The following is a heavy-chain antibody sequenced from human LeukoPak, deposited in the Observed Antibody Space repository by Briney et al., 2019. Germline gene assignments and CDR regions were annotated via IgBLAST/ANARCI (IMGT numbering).Heavy chain of an antibody. D-gene: IGHD3-3*01. CDR1: GYTFTSYD. Sequence: AASVKVSCKASGYTFTSYDINWVRQAPGQGLEWMGGIIPIFGTANYAQKFQGRVTITADESTSTAYMELSSLRSEDTAVYYCARDGSYYDFWSGYNYLDYWGQGTLVTVSS. CDR2: IIPIFGTA. J-gene: IGHJ4*02. CDR3: ARDGSYYDFWSGYNYLDY. V-gene: IGHV1-69*13.